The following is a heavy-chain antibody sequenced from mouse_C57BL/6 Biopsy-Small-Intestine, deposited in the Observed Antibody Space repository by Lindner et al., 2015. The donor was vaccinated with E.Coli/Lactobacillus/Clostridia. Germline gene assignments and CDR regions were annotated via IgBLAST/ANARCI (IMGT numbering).Heavy chain of an antibody. Sequence: VQLQESGPELVKPGASVKMSCMASDYTFTDYYINWVKQGPGQGLEWIGWIFPGSGSTYYNEKFKGKATLTVDKSSSTAYMLLSSLTSEDSAVYFCARGRDYDDWFAYWGQGTLVTVSA. CDR2: IFPGSGST. D-gene: IGHD2-4*01. CDR1: DYTFTDYY. V-gene: IGHV1-75*01. CDR3: ARGRDYDDWFAY. J-gene: IGHJ3*01.